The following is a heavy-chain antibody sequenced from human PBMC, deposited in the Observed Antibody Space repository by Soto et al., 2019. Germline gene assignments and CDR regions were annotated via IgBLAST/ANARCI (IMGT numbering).Heavy chain of an antibody. Sequence: SETLSLTCTVSGGSISSSSYYWGWIRQPPGKGLEWIGSIYYSGSTYYNPSLKSRVTISVDTSKNQFSLKLSSVTAADTAVYYCARGSRYSSGWKYYFDYWGQGTLVTVSS. J-gene: IGHJ4*02. D-gene: IGHD6-19*01. CDR3: ARGSRYSSGWKYYFDY. V-gene: IGHV4-39*01. CDR1: GGSISSSSYY. CDR2: IYYSGST.